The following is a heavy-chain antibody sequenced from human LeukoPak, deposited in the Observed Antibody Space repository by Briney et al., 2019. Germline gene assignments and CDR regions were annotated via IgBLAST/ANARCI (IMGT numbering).Heavy chain of an antibody. CDR1: GFTFSSYA. V-gene: IGHV3-23*01. J-gene: IGHJ4*02. D-gene: IGHD3-3*01. CDR3: AKWDSYYNFWSGYYIY. CDR2: ISGSGGST. Sequence: PGGSLRLSCAASGFTFSSYAMSWVHQAPGKGLEWVSAISGSGGSTYYADSVKGRFTISRDNSKNTLYLQMNSLRAEDTAVYYCAKWDSYYNFWSGYYIYWGQGTLVTVSS.